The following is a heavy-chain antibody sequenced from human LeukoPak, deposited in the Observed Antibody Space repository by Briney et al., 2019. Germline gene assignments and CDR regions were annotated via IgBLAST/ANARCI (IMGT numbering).Heavy chain of an antibody. V-gene: IGHV3-74*01. Sequence: GGSLRLSCAVSGFSLDNYWMHWVRLAPGKGLEWVSRINADGRNTPYADSVKGRFTISRDNAKNTLYLQMSSLRAEDTAVYYCARGSSSGWPDYFDYWGRGTLVTVSS. J-gene: IGHJ4*02. D-gene: IGHD6-19*01. CDR3: ARGSSSGWPDYFDY. CDR1: GFSLDNYW. CDR2: INADGRNT.